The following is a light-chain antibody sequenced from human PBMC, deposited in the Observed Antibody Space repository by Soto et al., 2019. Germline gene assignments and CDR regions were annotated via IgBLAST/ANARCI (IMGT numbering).Light chain of an antibody. CDR1: KLGDKY. CDR3: QACDSSTAV. V-gene: IGLV3-1*01. J-gene: IGLJ1*01. CDR2: QDS. Sequence: SYELTQPPSVSVSPGQTASITCFGDKLGDKYACWYQQKPGQSPVLVIYQDSKRPSGIPERFSGSNSGNTATLTISGTQAMDEADYYCQACDSSTAVFGTGTKVTVL.